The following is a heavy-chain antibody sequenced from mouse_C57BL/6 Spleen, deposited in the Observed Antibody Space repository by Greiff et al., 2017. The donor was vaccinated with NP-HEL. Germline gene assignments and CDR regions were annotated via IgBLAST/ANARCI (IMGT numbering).Heavy chain of an antibody. V-gene: IGHV1-66*01. CDR2: IYPGSGNT. CDR1: GYSFTSYY. Sequence: VQLQQSGPELVKPGASVKISCKASGYSFTSYYIHWVKQRPGQGLEWIGWIYPGSGNTKYNEKFKGKATLTADTSTSTAYMQLSSLTSEDFAVYYCARRVLYYYAMDYWGQGTSVTVSS. CDR3: ARRVLYYYAMDY. D-gene: IGHD1-1*02. J-gene: IGHJ4*01.